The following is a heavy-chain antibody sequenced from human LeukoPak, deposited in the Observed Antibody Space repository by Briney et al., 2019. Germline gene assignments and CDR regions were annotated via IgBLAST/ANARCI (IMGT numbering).Heavy chain of an antibody. J-gene: IGHJ5*02. V-gene: IGHV3-21*01. CDR1: GFTFSSYS. CDR2: ISSSSSYI. CDR3: ARVVGSAAAAKNWFDP. D-gene: IGHD6-13*01. Sequence: GGSLRLSCAASGFTFSSYSMNWVRQAPGKGLEWVSSISSSSSYIYYADSVKGRFTISRDNAKNSLYLQMNSLRAEDTAVYSFARVVGSAAAAKNWFDPWGQGTLATVSP.